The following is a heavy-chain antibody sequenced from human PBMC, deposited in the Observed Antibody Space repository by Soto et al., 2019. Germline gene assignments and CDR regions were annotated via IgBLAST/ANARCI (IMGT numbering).Heavy chain of an antibody. CDR3: ARDGSGSYYLDY. Sequence: GGSLRLSCAASGFTFSSYEMNWVRQAPGKGLEWVSYISSSGSTIYYADSVKGRFTISRDNAKNSLYLQMNSLRAEDTAVYYCARDGSGSYYLDYWGQGTLVTVS. D-gene: IGHD3-10*01. J-gene: IGHJ4*02. CDR2: ISSSGSTI. CDR1: GFTFSSYE. V-gene: IGHV3-48*03.